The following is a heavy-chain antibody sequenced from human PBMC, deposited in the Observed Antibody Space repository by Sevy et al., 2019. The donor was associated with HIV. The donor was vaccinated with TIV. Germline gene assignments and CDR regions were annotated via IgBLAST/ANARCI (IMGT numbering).Heavy chain of an antibody. V-gene: IGHV3-48*02. CDR3: ARASSLYDFWSGYYYYYYGMDV. Sequence: GGSLRLSCAASGFTFSSYSMNWVRQAPGKGLEWVSYISSSSSTIYYADSVKGRFTISRDNAKNSLYLQMNSLRDEDTAVYYCARASSLYDFWSGYYYYYYGMDVWGQGTTVTVSS. CDR2: ISSSSSTI. J-gene: IGHJ6*02. D-gene: IGHD3-3*01. CDR1: GFTFSSYS.